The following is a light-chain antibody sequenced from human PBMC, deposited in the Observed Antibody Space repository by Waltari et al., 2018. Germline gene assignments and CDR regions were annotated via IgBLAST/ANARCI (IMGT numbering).Light chain of an antibody. J-gene: IGLJ2*01. Sequence: QSALTQPPSASGSPGQSATISCTGTSSDVGGYTYVSWYQQHPRKAPKVMIYEVSKRPSGVPDRFSVSRSGNTASLTVSGLQAEDEADYYCSSYAGSKNVVFGGGTKLTVL. CDR1: SSDVGGYTY. V-gene: IGLV2-8*01. CDR3: SSYAGSKNVV. CDR2: EVS.